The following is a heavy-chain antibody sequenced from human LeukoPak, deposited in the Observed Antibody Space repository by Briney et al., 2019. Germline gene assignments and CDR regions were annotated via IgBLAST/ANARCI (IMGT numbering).Heavy chain of an antibody. CDR3: AKDPYGSGSYNDAFDI. CDR1: GFTFSSYG. Sequence: GGSLRLSCAASGFTFSSYGMPWVRQAPGKGLEWVAFIRYDGSNKYYADSVKGRFTISRDNSKNTLYLQMNSLRAEDTAVYYCAKDPYGSGSYNDAFDIWGQGTMVTVSS. J-gene: IGHJ3*02. CDR2: IRYDGSNK. V-gene: IGHV3-30*02. D-gene: IGHD3-10*01.